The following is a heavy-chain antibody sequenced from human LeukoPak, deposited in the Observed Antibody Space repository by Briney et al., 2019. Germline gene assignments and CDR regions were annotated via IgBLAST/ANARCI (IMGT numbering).Heavy chain of an antibody. CDR3: AKDHCSSTSCYDYYYYMDV. CDR1: GFTFSSYA. Sequence: GGSLRLSCAASGFTFSSYAMSWVRQAPGKGLEWVSAISGSGGSTYYADSVKGRFTISRDNSKNTLYLQMYSLRAEDTAVYYCAKDHCSSTSCYDYYYYMDVWGKGTTVTVSS. CDR2: ISGSGGST. J-gene: IGHJ6*03. D-gene: IGHD2-2*01. V-gene: IGHV3-23*01.